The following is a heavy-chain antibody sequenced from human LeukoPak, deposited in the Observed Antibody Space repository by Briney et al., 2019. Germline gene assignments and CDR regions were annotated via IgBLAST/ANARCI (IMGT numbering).Heavy chain of an antibody. Sequence: GASVKVSCKASGYTFTSYDINWVRQATGQGLEWMGWMNPNSGNTGYAQKFQGRVTMTRNTSISTAYMELSSLRSEDTAVYYCARVRFLEWLLKYYGMDVWGQGTTVTVSS. J-gene: IGHJ6*02. D-gene: IGHD3-3*01. V-gene: IGHV1-8*01. CDR2: MNPNSGNT. CDR1: GYTFTSYD. CDR3: ARVRFLEWLLKYYGMDV.